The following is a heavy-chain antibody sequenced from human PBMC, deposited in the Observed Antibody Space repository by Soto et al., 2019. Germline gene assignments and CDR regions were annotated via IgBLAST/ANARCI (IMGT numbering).Heavy chain of an antibody. CDR1: GFTFSSYA. CDR3: AKEVRELRFLEWLLFDY. CDR2: ISGSGGST. D-gene: IGHD3-3*01. V-gene: IGHV3-23*01. Sequence: VQLLESGGGLVQPGGSLRHSCAASGFTFSSYAMSWVRQAPGKGLEWVSAISGSGGSTYYADSVKGRFTISRDNSKNTLYLQMNSLRAEDTAVYYCAKEVRELRFLEWLLFDYWGQGTLVTVSS. J-gene: IGHJ4*02.